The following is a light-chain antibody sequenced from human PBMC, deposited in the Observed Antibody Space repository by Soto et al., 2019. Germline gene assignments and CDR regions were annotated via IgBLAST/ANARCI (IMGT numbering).Light chain of an antibody. CDR2: GAS. Sequence: EIVMTQSPAILSMSPGERATLSCRASQNVGTSLAWYQQIPGQAPRLLMYGASTRATSIPVRFSGSGSGTEFTLTISSLQSEDFAVYYCQQYNNRPPMYTFGQGTKLEIK. CDR1: QNVGTS. CDR3: QQYNNRPPMYT. V-gene: IGKV3-15*01. J-gene: IGKJ2*01.